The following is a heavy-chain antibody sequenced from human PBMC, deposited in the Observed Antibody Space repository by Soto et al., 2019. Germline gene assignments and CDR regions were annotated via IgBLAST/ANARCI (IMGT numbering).Heavy chain of an antibody. D-gene: IGHD3-22*01. Sequence: SVKVSCKTSGFTFTSSAVQWVRQARGQRLEWIGWIVVGSGNTNYAQKSQERVTITRDMSTSTAYMELSSLRSEDTAVYYCAASAPAPTLAMIVVAKKGLGAFDIWS. CDR1: GFTFTSSA. V-gene: IGHV1-58*01. CDR3: AASAPAPTLAMIVVAKKGLGAFDI. J-gene: IGHJ3*02. CDR2: IVVGSGNT.